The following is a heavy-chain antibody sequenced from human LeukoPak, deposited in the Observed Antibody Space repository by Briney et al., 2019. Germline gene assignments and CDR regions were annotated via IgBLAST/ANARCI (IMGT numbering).Heavy chain of an antibody. CDR3: ARGDYSSGWYGLGIYIDY. CDR1: GFTFSSYS. D-gene: IGHD6-19*01. V-gene: IGHV3-21*01. J-gene: IGHJ4*02. CDR2: ISSSSSYI. Sequence: GGSLRLSCAASGFTFSSYSMNWVRQAPGKGLEWVSSISSSSSYIYYADSVKGRFTISRDNAKNSLYLQMNSLRAEDTAVYYCARGDYSSGWYGLGIYIDYWGQGTLVTVSS.